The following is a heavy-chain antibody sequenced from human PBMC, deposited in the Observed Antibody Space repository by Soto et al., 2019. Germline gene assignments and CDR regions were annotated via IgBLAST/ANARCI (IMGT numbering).Heavy chain of an antibody. CDR2: IDPSDSYT. Sequence: GESLKISCKGSGYSFTSYWISWVRQMPGKGLEWMGRIDPSDSYTNYSPSFQGHVTISADKSISTAYLQWSSLKASDAAMYYCARHLAAARSWFDPWGQGTLVTVSS. CDR1: GYSFTSYW. CDR3: ARHLAAARSWFDP. D-gene: IGHD6-13*01. J-gene: IGHJ5*02. V-gene: IGHV5-10-1*01.